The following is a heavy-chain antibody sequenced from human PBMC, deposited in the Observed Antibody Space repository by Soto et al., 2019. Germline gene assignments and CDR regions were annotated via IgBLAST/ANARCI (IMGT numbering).Heavy chain of an antibody. CDR1: GGSISSGGYY. Sequence: QVQLQESGPGLVKPSQTLSLTCTVSGGSISSGGYYWSWIRQHPGKGLEWIGYIYYSGSTYYNPSLKSRVTISVDTSKNQFSMKLSSVTAADTAVYYCARGHPPQSYYYDGMDVWGQGTTVTVSS. J-gene: IGHJ6*02. V-gene: IGHV4-31*03. CDR3: ARGHPPQSYYYDGMDV. CDR2: IYYSGST.